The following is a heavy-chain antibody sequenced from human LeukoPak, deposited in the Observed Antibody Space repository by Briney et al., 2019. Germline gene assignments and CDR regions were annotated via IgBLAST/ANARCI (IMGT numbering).Heavy chain of an antibody. CDR3: ARWLRGIADEDGVDV. CDR2: IIPIFGTA. Sequence: ASVKVSCKASGGTFSSYAISWVRQAPGQGLEWMGGIIPIFGTANYAQKFQGRVTITADESTSTAYMELSSLRSEDTAVYYCARWLRGIADEDGVDVWGQGTTVTVSS. CDR1: GGTFSSYA. V-gene: IGHV1-69*13. J-gene: IGHJ6*02. D-gene: IGHD6-13*01.